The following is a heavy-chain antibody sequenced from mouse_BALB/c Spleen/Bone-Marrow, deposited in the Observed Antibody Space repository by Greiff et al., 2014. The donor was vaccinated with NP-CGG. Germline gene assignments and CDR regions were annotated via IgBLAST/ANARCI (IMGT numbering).Heavy chain of an antibody. CDR3: ASHEGGELWSLTY. Sequence: EVQLVESGGDLVKPGGSLKLSCAASGFTFSSYGMSWVRQTPDKRLEWVATISSGGSYTYYPDSVKGRFTISRDDAKNTLYLQMSVRKSENTAMYYCASHEGGELWSLTYWGQGTLVTVSA. CDR1: GFTFSSYG. J-gene: IGHJ3*01. CDR2: ISSGGSYT. D-gene: IGHD1-1*02. V-gene: IGHV5-6*01.